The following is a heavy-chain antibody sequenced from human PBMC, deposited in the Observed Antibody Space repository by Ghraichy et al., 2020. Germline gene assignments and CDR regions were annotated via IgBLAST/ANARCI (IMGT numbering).Heavy chain of an antibody. J-gene: IGHJ6*02. V-gene: IGHV3-74*01. Sequence: GGSLRLSCAASGFTFSSYWMHWVRQAPGKGLVWVSRINSDGSSTSYADSVKGRFTISRDNAKNTLYLQMNSLRAEDTAVYYCAREGSEDFWGGMDVWGQGTTVTVSS. D-gene: IGHD3-3*01. CDR3: AREGSEDFWGGMDV. CDR1: GFTFSSYW. CDR2: INSDGSST.